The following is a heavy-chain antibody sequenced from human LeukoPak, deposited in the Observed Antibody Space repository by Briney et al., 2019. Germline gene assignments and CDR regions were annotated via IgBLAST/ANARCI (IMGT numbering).Heavy chain of an antibody. J-gene: IGHJ4*02. D-gene: IGHD1-1*01. CDR3: ARRQGTTLSFDY. CDR1: GYTFNGYY. V-gene: IGHV1-18*04. Sequence: GASVKVSCKASGYTFNGYYMHWVRQAPGQGLEWMGWINAYNGNTNYAQKLQGRVTMTTDTSTSTAYMELRSLRFDDTAVYYCARRQGTTLSFDYWGQGTLVTVSS. CDR2: INAYNGNT.